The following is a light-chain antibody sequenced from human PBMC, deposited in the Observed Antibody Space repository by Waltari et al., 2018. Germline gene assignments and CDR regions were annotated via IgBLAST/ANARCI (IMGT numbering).Light chain of an antibody. CDR1: QDITIY. CDR2: DTS. Sequence: DIQMTQSPSSLAASVGDRVTIPCQASQDITIYLNWYQQKPGKAPKLLTDDTSKLETGVPSRFSGSGSGTHFTFTISSLQPEDIATYYCQVSFHFPLTFGGGTKLEIK. J-gene: IGKJ4*01. CDR3: QVSFHFPLT. V-gene: IGKV1-33*01.